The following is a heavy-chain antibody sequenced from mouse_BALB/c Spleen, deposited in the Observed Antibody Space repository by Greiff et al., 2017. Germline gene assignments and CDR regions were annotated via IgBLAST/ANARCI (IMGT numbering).Heavy chain of an antibody. CDR2: ISSGGSYT. CDR1: GFTFSSYG. J-gene: IGHJ4*01. D-gene: IGHD2-14*01. Sequence: EVKLVESGGGLVQPGGSLKLSCAASGFTFSSYGMSWVRQTPDKRLEWVATISSGGSYTYYPDSVKGRFTISRDNAKNTLYLQMSSLKSEDTAMYYCARHNRSYAMDYWGQGTSVTVSS. CDR3: ARHNRSYAMDY. V-gene: IGHV5-6*03.